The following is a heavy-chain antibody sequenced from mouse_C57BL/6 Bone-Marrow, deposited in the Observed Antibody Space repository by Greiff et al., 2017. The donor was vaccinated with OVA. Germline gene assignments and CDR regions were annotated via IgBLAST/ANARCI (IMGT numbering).Heavy chain of an antibody. J-gene: IGHJ1*03. V-gene: IGHV5-17*01. Sequence: EVQGVESGGGLVKPGGSLKLSCAASGFTFSDYGMHWVRQAPEKGLEWVAYISSGSSTIYYADTVKGRFTISRDNAKNTLFLQMTSLRSEDTAMYYCAYYYGSSQDYWYFDVWGTGTTVTVSS. CDR3: AYYYGSSQDYWYFDV. CDR1: GFTFSDYG. D-gene: IGHD1-1*01. CDR2: ISSGSSTI.